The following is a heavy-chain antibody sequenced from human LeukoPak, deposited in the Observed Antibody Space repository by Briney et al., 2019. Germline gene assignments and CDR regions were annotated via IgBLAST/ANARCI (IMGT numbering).Heavy chain of an antibody. CDR2: ISGSGGST. CDR1: GFTFSSYA. J-gene: IGHJ4*02. D-gene: IGHD3-22*01. V-gene: IGHV3-23*01. Sequence: PGGSLRLSCAASGFTFSSYAMSWVRQAPGKGLEWVSAISGSGGSTYYADSVKGRFTISRDNSKNTLYLQMNSLSAEATAVYYCAKHPAYDSSGYYYFDYWGQGTLVTVSS. CDR3: AKHPAYDSSGYYYFDY.